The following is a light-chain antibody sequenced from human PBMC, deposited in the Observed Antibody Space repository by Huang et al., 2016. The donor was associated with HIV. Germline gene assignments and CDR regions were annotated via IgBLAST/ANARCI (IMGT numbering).Light chain of an antibody. V-gene: IGKV3D-15*01. CDR3: QQYDNWPPLT. J-gene: IGKJ4*01. CDR2: GAS. CDR1: QSISSN. Sequence: EIVMTQSPATLSVSPGERATLSCRASQSISSNLAWYQQKPGPAPRLLMYGASTRATGIPATFSGSGSGTEFTLTISSLQSEDFAVYYCQQYDNWPPLTFGGGTKVEIK.